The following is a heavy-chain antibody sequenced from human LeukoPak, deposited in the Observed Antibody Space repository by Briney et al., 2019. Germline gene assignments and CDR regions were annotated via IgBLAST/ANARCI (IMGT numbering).Heavy chain of an antibody. Sequence: GRSLRLSCAASGFTFSSYGMHWVRQAPGKGLEWVAVISYDGSNKYYADSVKGRLTISRDNSKNTLYLRMNSLRAEDTAVYYCAKDRAGYSGARGFDCWGQGTLVTVSS. V-gene: IGHV3-30*18. CDR3: AKDRAGYSGARGFDC. CDR1: GFTFSSYG. D-gene: IGHD5-12*01. CDR2: ISYDGSNK. J-gene: IGHJ4*02.